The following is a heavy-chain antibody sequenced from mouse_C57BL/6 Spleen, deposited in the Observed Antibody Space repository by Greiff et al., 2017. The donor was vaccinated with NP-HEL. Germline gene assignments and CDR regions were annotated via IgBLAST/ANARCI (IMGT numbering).Heavy chain of an antibody. CDR2: IHPNSSST. D-gene: IGHD3-1*01. CDR1: GYTFTSYW. CDR3: ARTRSSGPWFDY. Sequence: VQLQQPGAELVQPGASVKLSCKASGYTFTSYWMHWVKHRPGPGLEWIGMIHPNSSSTNYNEKVKSKATLTVDKSSSKGYMQLSSMTSEESAVYYCARTRSSGPWFDYWGQGTLVTVSA. V-gene: IGHV1-64*01. J-gene: IGHJ3*01.